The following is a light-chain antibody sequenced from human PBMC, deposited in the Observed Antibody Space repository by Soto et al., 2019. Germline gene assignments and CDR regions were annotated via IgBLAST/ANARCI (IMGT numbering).Light chain of an antibody. V-gene: IGLV1-40*01. CDR2: GNS. Sequence: QSVLTQPPSVSGAPGQRVTISCTGSSSNIGAGYGVHWYQQLPGTAPKLLISGNSTRPSGVPDRFSGSKSGTSASLAITGLRAEDEAEYYGQPSDSSLSGRVFGGGTKLTVL. CDR3: QPSDSSLSGRV. J-gene: IGLJ3*02. CDR1: SSNIGAGYG.